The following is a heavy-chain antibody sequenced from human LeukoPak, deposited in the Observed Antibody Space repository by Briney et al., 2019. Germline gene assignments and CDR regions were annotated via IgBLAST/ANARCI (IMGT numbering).Heavy chain of an antibody. CDR3: ASSMVAGYLVY. J-gene: IGHJ4*02. CDR1: GGSISSYY. Sequence: SETLSLTCTVSGGSISSYYCSWIRQPPGKGLEWIGYIYYSGSTNYNPSLKSRVTISVDTSKNQFSLKLSSVTAADTAVYYCASSMVAGYLVYWGQGTLVTVSS. CDR2: IYYSGST. V-gene: IGHV4-59*01. D-gene: IGHD6-19*01.